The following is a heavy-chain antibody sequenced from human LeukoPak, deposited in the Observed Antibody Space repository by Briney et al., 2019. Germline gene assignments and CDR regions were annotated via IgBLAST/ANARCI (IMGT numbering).Heavy chain of an antibody. CDR2: ISNSGTTK. Sequence: GSLRLSCAASGFTFSNYEMNWIRQAPGKGLEWISYISNSGTTKYYADSVRGRFTISRDNAKNSLYLQMNSLRAEDTAVYYCAAVIDYWGQGTLVTVSS. V-gene: IGHV3-48*03. CDR3: AAVIDY. J-gene: IGHJ4*02. CDR1: GFTFSNYE.